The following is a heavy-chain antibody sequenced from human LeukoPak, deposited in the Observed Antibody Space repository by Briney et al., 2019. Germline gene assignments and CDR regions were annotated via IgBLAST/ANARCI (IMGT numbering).Heavy chain of an antibody. Sequence: GASVKVSCKASGYTFTGYYMHWVRQAPGQGLEWMGWINPNSGGTDYAQKFQGRVTMTRDTSISTAYMEVSRLRSDDTAVYYCAGDYYDSSGYSRFDPWGQGTLVTVSS. CDR3: AGDYYDSSGYSRFDP. V-gene: IGHV1-2*02. J-gene: IGHJ5*02. D-gene: IGHD3-22*01. CDR2: INPNSGGT. CDR1: GYTFTGYY.